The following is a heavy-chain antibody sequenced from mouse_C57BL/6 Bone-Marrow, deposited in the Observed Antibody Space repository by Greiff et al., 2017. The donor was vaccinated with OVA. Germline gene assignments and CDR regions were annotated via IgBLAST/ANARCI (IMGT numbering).Heavy chain of an antibody. J-gene: IGHJ1*03. CDR1: GFSLTSYG. CDR2: IWGGGSP. Sequence: VQLQQSGPGLVQPSQSLSITCTVSGFSLTSYGVHWVRQSPGKGLAWLGVIWGGGSPDYNAAFISRMSLSKDISNVQVFFKMNSLQADDTAIYYCARWRRGHYWYFDVWGTGTTVTVPS. V-gene: IGHV2-2*01. CDR3: ARWRRGHYWYFDV.